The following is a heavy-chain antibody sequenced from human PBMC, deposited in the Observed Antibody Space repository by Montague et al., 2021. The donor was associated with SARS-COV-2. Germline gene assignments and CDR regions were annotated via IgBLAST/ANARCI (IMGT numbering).Heavy chain of an antibody. CDR2: TNYRSKWTS. D-gene: IGHD4-17*01. J-gene: IGHJ4*02. CDR3: VRDTGSAQAGFDA. CDR1: GDSVWSNTAA. V-gene: IGHV6-1*01. Sequence: CAISGDSVWSNTAAWNGIRQSPSGGREWRGRTNYRSKWTSDYATSVEGRISIDPDTSKNQFFLHLRSVTPEDTGVYYCVRDTGSAQAGFDAWGQGTMVTVSS.